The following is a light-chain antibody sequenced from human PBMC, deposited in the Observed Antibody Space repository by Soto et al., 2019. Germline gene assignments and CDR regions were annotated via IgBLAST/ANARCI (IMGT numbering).Light chain of an antibody. CDR1: LSISNY. Sequence: DIQMTQSPSSLSASVGDRVTITCRASLSISNYLTWYQQMPGKAPKLLIYAASSLQSGVPSRFSGSGSGTDFSLTISSPQPEDFATYFCQQSYSTPPTFGGGTKVDIK. CDR3: QQSYSTPPT. CDR2: AAS. J-gene: IGKJ4*01. V-gene: IGKV1-39*01.